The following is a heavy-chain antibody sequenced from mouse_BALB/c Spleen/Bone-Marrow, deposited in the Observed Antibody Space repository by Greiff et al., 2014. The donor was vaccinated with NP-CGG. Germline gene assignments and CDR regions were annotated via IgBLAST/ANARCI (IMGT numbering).Heavy chain of an antibody. CDR3: ARVYLGYFDV. CDR1: GFSLTSYG. V-gene: IGHV2-9*02. Sequence: QVQLQQPGPGLVAPSQSLSITCTVSGFSLTSYGVHWVRQPPGKGLEWLGVIWAGGSTNYNSALMSRLSISKDNSKSQVFLKMNSLQTDDTAMYYCARVYLGYFDVWGAGTTVTVSS. CDR2: IWAGGST. D-gene: IGHD2-3*01. J-gene: IGHJ1*01.